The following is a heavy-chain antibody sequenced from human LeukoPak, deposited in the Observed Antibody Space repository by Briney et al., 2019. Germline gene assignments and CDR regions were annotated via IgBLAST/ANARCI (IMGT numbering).Heavy chain of an antibody. Sequence: PGGSLRLSCAASGFTFSSYAMSWVRQAPGKGLEWVSAISGSGGSTYYADSVKGRFTISRDNSKNTLFLQMNSLGAEDTAVYWCAREMSTQVGLVTFDIWGQGTMVSVSS. CDR2: ISGSGGST. D-gene: IGHD1-26*01. V-gene: IGHV3-23*01. CDR1: GFTFSSYA. CDR3: AREMSTQVGLVTFDI. J-gene: IGHJ3*02.